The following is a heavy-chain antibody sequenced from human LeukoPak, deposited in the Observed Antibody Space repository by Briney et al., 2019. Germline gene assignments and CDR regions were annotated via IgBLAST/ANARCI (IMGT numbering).Heavy chain of an antibody. CDR2: IWYDGSNK. D-gene: IGHD4-17*01. Sequence: PGRSLRLSCAASGFTFSSYGMHWVRQAPGKGLEWVAVIWYDGSNKYYADSVKGRFTISRDNSENKLYLQMNSLRAEDTAVYYCARDGPSFLYGDYVSISGDAFDIWGQGTMVTVSS. V-gene: IGHV3-33*01. CDR3: ARDGPSFLYGDYVSISGDAFDI. J-gene: IGHJ3*02. CDR1: GFTFSSYG.